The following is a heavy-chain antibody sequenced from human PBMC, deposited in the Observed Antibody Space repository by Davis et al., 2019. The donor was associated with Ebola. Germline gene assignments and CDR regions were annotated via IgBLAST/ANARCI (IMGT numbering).Heavy chain of an antibody. V-gene: IGHV1-2*04. CDR1: GYTFSTYA. CDR3: ARGGWTFSLYYFDY. D-gene: IGHD6-19*01. Sequence: ASVKVSCKASGYTFSTYAMHWVRQAPGQRLEWMGWINPNSGGTNYAQKFQGWVTMTRDTSISTAYMELSRLRSDDTAVYYCARGGWTFSLYYFDYWGQGTLVTVSS. J-gene: IGHJ4*02. CDR2: INPNSGGT.